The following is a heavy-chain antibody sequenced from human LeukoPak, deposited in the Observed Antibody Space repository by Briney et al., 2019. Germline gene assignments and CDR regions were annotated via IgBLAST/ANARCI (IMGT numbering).Heavy chain of an antibody. J-gene: IGHJ4*02. Sequence: GGSLRLSCAASGFTFSSYAMSWVRQAPGKGLEWVSVISGPGGSTYSADSVKGRFTISRDNSKNTLYLQMNSLRAEDTAVYYCARAPPRYYDILTGYYISWGQGTLVTVSS. CDR1: GFTFSSYA. V-gene: IGHV3-23*01. CDR3: ARAPPRYYDILTGYYIS. D-gene: IGHD3-9*01. CDR2: ISGPGGST.